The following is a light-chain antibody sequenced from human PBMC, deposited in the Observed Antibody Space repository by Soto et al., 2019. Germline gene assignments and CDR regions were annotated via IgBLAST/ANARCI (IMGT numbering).Light chain of an antibody. CDR2: KAS. V-gene: IGKV1-5*03. CDR1: QTISSW. Sequence: DIQMTQSPSTLSGSVGDRVTITCRASQTISSWLAWYQQKPGKAPKLLIYKASTLKSGVPSRFSGSGSGTEFTLTISSLQPDDFATYYCQHYNSAPLTFGGGTKVDI. J-gene: IGKJ4*01. CDR3: QHYNSAPLT.